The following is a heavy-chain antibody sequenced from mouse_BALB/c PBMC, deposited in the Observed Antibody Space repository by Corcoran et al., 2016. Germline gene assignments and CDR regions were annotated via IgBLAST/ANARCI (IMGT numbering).Heavy chain of an antibody. CDR3: ARSDYGHFAY. CDR2: IDPANGNT. V-gene: IGHV14-3*02. Sequence: EVQLQQSGAELVNPVASVKLSCTSFGFNIKDTYMHGVKQRPEHVLEWIGRIDPANGNTKYDPKFQGKATITADTSSNTAYLQLSSLTSEDTAIYYCARSDYGHFAYWGQGTTLTVSS. D-gene: IGHD1-1*02. CDR1: GFNIKDTY. J-gene: IGHJ2*01.